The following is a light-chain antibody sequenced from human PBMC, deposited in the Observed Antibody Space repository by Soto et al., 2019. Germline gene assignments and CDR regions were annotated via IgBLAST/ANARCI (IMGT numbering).Light chain of an antibody. CDR2: AAS. CDR3: LQDYNYPRT. J-gene: IGKJ1*01. V-gene: IGKV1-6*01. Sequence: AIQMTQSPSSLSASVGDRVTITCRASQGIRNDLGWYQQKPGKAPKLLIYAASSLQSGVPSRFSGSGSGTNFTFTISILLPEDFATYYCLQDYNYPRTFGQGTKVDIK. CDR1: QGIRND.